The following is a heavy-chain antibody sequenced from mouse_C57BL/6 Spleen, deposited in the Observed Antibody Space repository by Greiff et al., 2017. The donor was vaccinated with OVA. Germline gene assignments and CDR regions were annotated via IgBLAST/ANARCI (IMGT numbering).Heavy chain of an antibody. V-gene: IGHV2-9-1*01. J-gene: IGHJ4*01. CDR2: IWTGGGT. D-gene: IGHD2-4*01. Sequence: VQRVESGPGLVAPSQSLSITCTVSGFSLTSYAISWVRQPPGKGLEWLGVIWTGGGTNYNSALKFRLSISKDNSKSQVFLKMNSLQTDDTDRYYCARNRYDYDDYAMDYWGQGTSVTVSS. CDR3: ARNRYDYDDYAMDY. CDR1: GFSLTSYA.